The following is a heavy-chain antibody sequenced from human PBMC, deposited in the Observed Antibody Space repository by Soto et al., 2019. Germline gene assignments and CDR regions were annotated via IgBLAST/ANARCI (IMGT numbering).Heavy chain of an antibody. J-gene: IGHJ4*02. V-gene: IGHV4-59*01. Sequence: PSETLSLTCTVGSISTYYWNWIRQPPGKGLEWIGYIYYMGRTNYNPSLKSRVTMSIDTSKNQFSLKLSSVTAADTAVYYCARDPVGVTHFDYWGQGALVPVSS. CDR1: GSISTYY. CDR2: IYYMGRT. D-gene: IGHD1-26*01. CDR3: ARDPVGVTHFDY.